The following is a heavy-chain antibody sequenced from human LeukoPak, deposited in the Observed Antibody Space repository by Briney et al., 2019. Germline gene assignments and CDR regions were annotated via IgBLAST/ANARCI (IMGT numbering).Heavy chain of an antibody. V-gene: IGHV3-53*01. CDR1: GFTVSINY. Sequence: GGSLRLSCAASGFTVSINYMSWVRQAPGKGLGWVSVIYSGGSTYYADSVKGRFTISRDNSKNTLYLQMNSLRAEDTAVYYCAKEIVPTTKAFDPWGQGTLVTVSS. J-gene: IGHJ5*02. CDR3: AKEIVPTTKAFDP. D-gene: IGHD4/OR15-4a*01. CDR2: IYSGGST.